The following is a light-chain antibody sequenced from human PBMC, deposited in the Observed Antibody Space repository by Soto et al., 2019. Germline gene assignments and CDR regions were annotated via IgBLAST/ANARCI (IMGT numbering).Light chain of an antibody. V-gene: IGKV1-5*03. CDR3: LQYNFYPYT. CDR1: QSITNW. Sequence: DIQMTQSRSTLSASVGDRVTITCRASQSITNWLAWYQHKPGKAPRLLIYMASSLESGVPSRFSGSGAETEFTLTISRLQPDDLATYYCLQYNFYPYTFGQGTKLEIK. CDR2: MAS. J-gene: IGKJ2*01.